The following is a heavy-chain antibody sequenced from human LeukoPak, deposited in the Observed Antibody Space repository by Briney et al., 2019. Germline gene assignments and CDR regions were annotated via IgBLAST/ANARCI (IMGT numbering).Heavy chain of an antibody. J-gene: IGHJ4*02. CDR3: VRGGGSFDS. V-gene: IGHV3-74*01. CDR2: ISDSGGRT. CDR1: GFTFSSYW. D-gene: IGHD3-10*01. Sequence: GGSLRLSCAASGFTFSSYWMHWVRQAPGKGLVWVAGISDSGGRTNYADSVKGRFTISRDNPKNTLYLQMNSLRAEDTAVYYCVRGGGSFDSWGQGTLVTVSS.